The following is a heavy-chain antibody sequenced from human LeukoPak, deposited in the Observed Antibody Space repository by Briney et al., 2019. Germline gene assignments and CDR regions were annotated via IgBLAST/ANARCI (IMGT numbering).Heavy chain of an antibody. J-gene: IGHJ5*02. Sequence: SETLSLTCTVSGGSISSSYWIWMRQPAGKGLEWIGRIYRSGSSNYNPSLKSRVTMSVDTSKNQFSLNLTSVTAADTAVYYCARERGVAMADCSGGSCYRSPEPWGQGTLVTVSS. V-gene: IGHV4-4*07. D-gene: IGHD2-15*01. CDR2: IYRSGSS. CDR1: GGSISSSY. CDR3: ARERGVAMADCSGGSCYRSPEP.